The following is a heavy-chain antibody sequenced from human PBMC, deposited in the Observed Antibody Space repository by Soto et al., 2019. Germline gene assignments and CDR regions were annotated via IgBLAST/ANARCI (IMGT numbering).Heavy chain of an antibody. D-gene: IGHD3-10*01. Sequence: GGSLSLSCPPLGFTFTSFAINWVRQVPGKGLEWVSVISGSGDSTYYADSVKGRFTISRDNSKNTLYLQMNSLRAEDTAVYCCAKRVYGSDFDYWGQGTLVTVSS. CDR1: GFTFTSFA. V-gene: IGHV3-23*01. CDR3: AKRVYGSDFDY. CDR2: ISGSGDST. J-gene: IGHJ4*02.